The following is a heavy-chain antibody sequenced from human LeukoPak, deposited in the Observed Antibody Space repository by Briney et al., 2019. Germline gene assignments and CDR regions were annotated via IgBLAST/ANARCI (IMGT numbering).Heavy chain of an antibody. CDR1: RYTHTELS. CDR2: FDTEDGET. CDR3: AIGQYPTSNWFDP. Sequence: ASVNDSRQVSRYTHTELSMHWVRPPAGKGRDGMGGFDTEDGETIYAQKFQGRVTMTEDTSTDTAYMELSSLRSEDTAVYYCAIGQYPTSNWFDPWGQGTLVTVSS. V-gene: IGHV1-24*01. D-gene: IGHD4-11*01. J-gene: IGHJ5*02.